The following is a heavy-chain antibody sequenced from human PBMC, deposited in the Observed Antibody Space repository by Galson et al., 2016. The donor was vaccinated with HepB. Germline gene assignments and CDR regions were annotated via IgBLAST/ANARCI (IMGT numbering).Heavy chain of an antibody. CDR3: AQYYYDSSGYVEYFQN. CDR1: GFTFTTYW. CDR2: IKPDGSEK. J-gene: IGHJ1*01. V-gene: IGHV3-7*03. D-gene: IGHD3-22*01. Sequence: SLRLSCAASGFTFTTYWMSWVRQAPGKGLEWVANIKPDGSEKYYVVSVKGRFTISRDNAKNSLYLQMNSLRAEDTAVYYCAQYYYDSSGYVEYFQNWGQGSRVTVSS.